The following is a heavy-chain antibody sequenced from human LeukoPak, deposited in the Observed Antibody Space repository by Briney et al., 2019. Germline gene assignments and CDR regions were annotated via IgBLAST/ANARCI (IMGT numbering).Heavy chain of an antibody. CDR2: VYSSGSS. V-gene: IGHV4-59*08. CDR1: GDSISGYY. J-gene: IGHJ4*02. Sequence: SETLSLTCTVSGDSISGYYWNWIRQPPGKGLEWIGYVYSSGSSNYNPSLKSRVTISVDTSKKQFSLKLSSVTATDTAVYYCARHSYYELGTYHEFEYWGQGTLVTVSS. D-gene: IGHD3-10*01. CDR3: ARHSYYELGTYHEFEY.